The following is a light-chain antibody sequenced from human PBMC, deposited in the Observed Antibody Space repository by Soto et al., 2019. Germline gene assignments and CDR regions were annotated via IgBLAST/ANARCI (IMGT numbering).Light chain of an antibody. CDR3: QSYDNSLSAYV. Sequence: QSVLTPPPSLSGAPGPRVTISCTGSSSDIGAGSEVHWYQQLPGTAPKLLIFGSTNRPSGVPDRFSGSKSATSASLAITGLQAEDEADYYCQSYDNSLSAYVFGTGTKVTVL. CDR2: GST. J-gene: IGLJ1*01. V-gene: IGLV1-40*01. CDR1: SSDIGAGSE.